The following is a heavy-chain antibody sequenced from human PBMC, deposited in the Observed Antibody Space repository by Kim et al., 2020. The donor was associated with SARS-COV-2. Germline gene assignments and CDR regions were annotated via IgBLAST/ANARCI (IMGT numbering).Heavy chain of an antibody. D-gene: IGHD3-10*01. Sequence: SETLSLTCTVSGASVSTHYWTWIRQSAGKGLEWIGRIYTSGNITYNPSLKSRVTMSLDTSKNHFSLNLNSVTAADTAVYYCARHGSWFDPWGQGIVVTVSS. CDR2: IYTSGNI. CDR1: GASVSTHY. V-gene: IGHV4-4*07. J-gene: IGHJ5*02. CDR3: ARHGSWFDP.